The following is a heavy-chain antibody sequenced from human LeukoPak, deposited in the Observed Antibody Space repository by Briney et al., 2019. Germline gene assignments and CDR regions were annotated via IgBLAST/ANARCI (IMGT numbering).Heavy chain of an antibody. CDR1: GFTFSSYG. CDR3: ARDLYYYGSGSPWTDY. D-gene: IGHD3-10*01. V-gene: IGHV3-30*02. Sequence: GGSLRLSCAASGFTFSSYGMHWVRQAPGKGLEWVAFIRYDGSNKYYADSVKGRFTISRDNSKNTLYLQMNSLRAEDTAVYYCARDLYYYGSGSPWTDYWGQGTLVTVSS. CDR2: IRYDGSNK. J-gene: IGHJ4*02.